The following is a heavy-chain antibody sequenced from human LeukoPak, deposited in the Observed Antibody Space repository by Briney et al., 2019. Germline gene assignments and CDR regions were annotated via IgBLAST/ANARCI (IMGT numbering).Heavy chain of an antibody. CDR3: ARDSSGYYRIDY. D-gene: IGHD3-22*01. Sequence: SETLSLTCTVSGYSVGSSSYYWGWVRQPPGKGLEWIGTIYYSGSTYYNPSLKSRVTISVDTSKNQFSLKLTSVTAADTAVYYCARDSSGYYRIDYWGQGTLVTVSS. J-gene: IGHJ4*02. V-gene: IGHV4-39*01. CDR1: GYSVGSSSYY. CDR2: IYYSGST.